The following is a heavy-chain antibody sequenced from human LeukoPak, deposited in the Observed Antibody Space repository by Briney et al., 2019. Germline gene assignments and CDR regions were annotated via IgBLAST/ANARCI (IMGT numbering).Heavy chain of an antibody. CDR1: GFTFSDYD. CDR2: ISRSGRTI. J-gene: IGHJ4*02. Sequence: SGGSLRLSCAASGFTFSDYDMSWIRQAPGKGLEWVSYISRSGRTIYYADSVKGRFTISRDNAKNSLYLQMNSLRAEDTAVYYCARVGNGRVYQLLYSTMPFDYWGQGTLVTVSS. V-gene: IGHV3-11*04. CDR3: ARVGNGRVYQLLYSTMPFDY. D-gene: IGHD2-2*02.